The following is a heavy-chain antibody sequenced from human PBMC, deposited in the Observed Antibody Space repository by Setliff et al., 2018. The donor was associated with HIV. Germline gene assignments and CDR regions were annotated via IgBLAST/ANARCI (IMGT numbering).Heavy chain of an antibody. Sequence: GESLKISCRASGFSFGDYAMSWVRQAPGKGLEWVGFIRTRTYGATTEYAASVKGRFTVSRDDSKAIAYLQMNSLETEDTAVYYCTRALEGVDSGYSFADFDYWGQGTLVTVSS. J-gene: IGHJ4*02. D-gene: IGHD3-22*01. CDR3: TRALEGVDSGYSFADFDY. V-gene: IGHV3-49*04. CDR1: GFSFGDYA. CDR2: IRTRTYGATT.